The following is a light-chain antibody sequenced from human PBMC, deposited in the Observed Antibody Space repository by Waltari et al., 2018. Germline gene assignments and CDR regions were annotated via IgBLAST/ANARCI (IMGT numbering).Light chain of an antibody. CDR3: QHYVRLPVT. CDR2: GAS. V-gene: IGKV3-20*01. J-gene: IGKJ1*01. CDR1: QSVSRS. Sequence: IVLTQSPGTLSSFPGERASLSCRASQSVSRSLAWYQQKPGQAPRLLIYGASSRATGVPDRFSGSGSGTDFSLTISRLEPEEFAVYYCQHYVRLPVTFGQGTKVEIK.